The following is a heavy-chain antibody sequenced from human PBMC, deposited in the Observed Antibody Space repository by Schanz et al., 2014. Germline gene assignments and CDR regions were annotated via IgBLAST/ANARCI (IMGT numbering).Heavy chain of an antibody. Sequence: EVQLVESGGGFVQPGGSLGLSCAASGFTFSTYAMSWVRQAPGKGLEWVSALSGSGGSTYYADSVKGRFTISRDNAKNSLFLQMNSLRVEDTAVYYCASGVHVSSLQKGLQFWGRGTLVIVSS. D-gene: IGHD3-10*01. CDR1: GFTFSTYA. CDR2: LSGSGGST. CDR3: ASGVHVSSLQKGLQF. V-gene: IGHV3-23*04. J-gene: IGHJ1*01.